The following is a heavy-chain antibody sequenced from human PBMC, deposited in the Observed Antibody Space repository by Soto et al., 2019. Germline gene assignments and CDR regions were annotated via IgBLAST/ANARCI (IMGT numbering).Heavy chain of an antibody. CDR1: GYTFTSYD. CDR3: ARGRAEAGKKRLAEYFQQ. J-gene: IGHJ1*01. D-gene: IGHD6-19*01. CDR2: MNPNSGNT. Sequence: ASVKVSCKASGYTFTSYDINWVRQATGQGLEWMGWMNPNSGNTGYAQKFQGRVTMTRNTSISTAYMELSSLRSEDTAVYYCARGRAEAGKKRLAEYFQQWGQGTLVTVSS. V-gene: IGHV1-8*01.